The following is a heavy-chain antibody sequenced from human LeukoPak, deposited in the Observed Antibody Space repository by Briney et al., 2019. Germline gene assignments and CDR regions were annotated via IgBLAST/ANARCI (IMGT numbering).Heavy chain of an antibody. V-gene: IGHV5-51*01. Sequence: GESLKISCKGSGYSFISYWIGWVRQMPGKGLEWMGIIYPGDSDTRYSPSFQGQVTISADKSISTAYLQWSSLKASDTAMYYCARRVGYCSGGSCYGWFDPWGQGTLVTVSS. CDR2: IYPGDSDT. CDR3: ARRVGYCSGGSCYGWFDP. CDR1: GYSFISYW. D-gene: IGHD2-15*01. J-gene: IGHJ5*02.